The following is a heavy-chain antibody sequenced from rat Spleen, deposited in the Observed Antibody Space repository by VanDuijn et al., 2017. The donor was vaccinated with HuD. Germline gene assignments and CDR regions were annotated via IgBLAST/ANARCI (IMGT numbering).Heavy chain of an antibody. CDR1: GFTLSDHY. CDR2: ISSDGSRT. CDR3: VRPAGTVVPNWFVY. D-gene: IGHD1-1*01. V-gene: IGHV5-29*01. J-gene: IGHJ3*01. Sequence: EVQLVESNGGLVQPGRSLKLSCAASGFTLSDHYMAWVRQTPTKGLEWVATISSDGSRTYYRDSVKGRFTISRDNAENTLSLQMASLRSEDTATYYCVRPAGTVVPNWFVYWGQGTLVTVSS.